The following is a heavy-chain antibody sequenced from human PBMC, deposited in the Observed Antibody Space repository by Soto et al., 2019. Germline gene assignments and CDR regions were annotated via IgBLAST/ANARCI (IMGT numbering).Heavy chain of an antibody. V-gene: IGHV1-8*01. Sequence: GASVKVSCKASGYTFTSYDINWVRQATGQGLEWMGWMNPNSGNTGYAQKFQGRVTMTRNTSISTAYMELSSLRSEDTAVYYCASHPQRVTIFGVVIYYYYYGMDVWGQGTTVTVSS. CDR1: GYTFTSYD. D-gene: IGHD3-3*01. CDR2: MNPNSGNT. CDR3: ASHPQRVTIFGVVIYYYYYGMDV. J-gene: IGHJ6*02.